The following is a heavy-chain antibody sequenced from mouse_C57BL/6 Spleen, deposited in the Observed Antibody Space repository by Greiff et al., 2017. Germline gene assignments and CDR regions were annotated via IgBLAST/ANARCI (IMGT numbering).Heavy chain of an antibody. CDR2: IYPGSGST. Sequence: QVHVKQPGAELVKPGASVKMSCKASGYTFTSYWITWVKQRPGQGLEWIGDIYPGSGSTNYNEKFKSKATLTVDTSSSTAYMQLSSLTSEDSAVYYCARSTAQATSWFAYWGQGILVTVSA. CDR1: GYTFTSYW. V-gene: IGHV1-55*01. D-gene: IGHD3-2*02. J-gene: IGHJ3*01. CDR3: ARSTAQATSWFAY.